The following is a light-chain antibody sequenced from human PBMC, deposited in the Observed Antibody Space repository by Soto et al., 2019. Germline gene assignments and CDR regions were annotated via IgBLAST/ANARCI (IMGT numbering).Light chain of an antibody. CDR1: QSVSSN. CDR3: QQYNDWPLYT. Sequence: EIVKTQSPATLSVSPGERATLSCRASQSVSSNLAWYLQKPGQAPRLLIYGASTRATGVPARFSGSGSGTEFTLTISSLQSEDFAVFYCQQYNDWPLYTFGQGTKLEIK. V-gene: IGKV3-15*01. J-gene: IGKJ2*01. CDR2: GAS.